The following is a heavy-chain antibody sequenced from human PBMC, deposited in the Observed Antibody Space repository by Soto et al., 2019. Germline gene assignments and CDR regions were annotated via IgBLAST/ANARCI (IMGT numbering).Heavy chain of an antibody. CDR3: ARSRNSAVADSFDF. CDR2: ISIDGSNK. Sequence: PGGSLRLSCAASGLTFSRYAIHWVRQAPGKGLEWVAVISIDGSNKYYVDSVKGRFTISRDNSKNTLYLQMNSLRDEDTAVYYCARSRNSAVADSFDFWGQGTLVTVPS. J-gene: IGHJ4*02. V-gene: IGHV3-30*04. D-gene: IGHD3-10*01. CDR1: GLTFSRYA.